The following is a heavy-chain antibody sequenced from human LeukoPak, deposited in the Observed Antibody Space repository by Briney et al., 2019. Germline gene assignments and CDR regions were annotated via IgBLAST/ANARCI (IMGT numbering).Heavy chain of an antibody. D-gene: IGHD6-6*01. CDR3: ARDDAARRPYYYYYYMDV. CDR1: GYTFTGYY. V-gene: IGHV1-2*02. J-gene: IGHJ6*03. CDR2: INPNSGGT. Sequence: WASVKVSCKASGYTFTGYYMHWVRQAPGQGFEWMGWINPNSGGTNYAQKFQGRVTMTRDTSISTAYMELSRLRSDDTAVYYCARDDAARRPYYYYYYMDVWGKGTTVTVSS.